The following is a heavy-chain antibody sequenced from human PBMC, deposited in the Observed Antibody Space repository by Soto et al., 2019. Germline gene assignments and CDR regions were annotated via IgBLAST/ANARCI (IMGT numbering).Heavy chain of an antibody. Sequence: GGSLRLSCAASGFTFSSYAMSWVRQAPGKGLEWVSAISGSGGSTYYADSVKGRFTISRDNSKNTLYLQMNSLRAEDTAVYYCAKVGTPWPRGYYFDYWGQGTLVTVSS. CDR1: GFTFSSYA. V-gene: IGHV3-23*01. CDR2: ISGSGGST. CDR3: AKVGTPWPRGYYFDY. J-gene: IGHJ4*02. D-gene: IGHD1-1*01.